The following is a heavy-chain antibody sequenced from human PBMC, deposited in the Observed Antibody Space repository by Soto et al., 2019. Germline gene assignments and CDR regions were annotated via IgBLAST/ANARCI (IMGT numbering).Heavy chain of an antibody. CDR1: GFTVSSNY. V-gene: IGHV3-66*01. Sequence: EVQLVESGGGLVQPGGSLRLSCAASGFTVSSNYMSWVRQAPGKGLEWVSVIYSGGSTYYADSVKGRFTISRDNSKNTLYLQMNSLRAEDTAVYYCARGGVTGHSVDYYGMDVWGQGTTVTVSS. J-gene: IGHJ6*02. CDR3: ARGGVTGHSVDYYGMDV. D-gene: IGHD1-20*01. CDR2: IYSGGST.